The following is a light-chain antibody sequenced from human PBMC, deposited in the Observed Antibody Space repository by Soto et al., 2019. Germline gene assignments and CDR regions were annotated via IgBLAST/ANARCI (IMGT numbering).Light chain of an antibody. CDR2: GAS. CDR1: QTMASNV. Sequence: EIVLTQSPGTLSMSVGERATLSCRASQTMASNVLAWYQQTPGQAPRLVIYGASNRATGIPDRFNGSASGTDFTLTINGLEPEDFAVYHCQQYASAPLAFGGGTRVEIK. CDR3: QQYASAPLA. J-gene: IGKJ4*01. V-gene: IGKV3-20*01.